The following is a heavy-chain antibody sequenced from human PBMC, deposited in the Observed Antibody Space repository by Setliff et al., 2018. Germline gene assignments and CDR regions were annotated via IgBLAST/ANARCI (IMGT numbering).Heavy chain of an antibody. J-gene: IGHJ4*02. D-gene: IGHD5-12*01. Sequence: KPSETLSLTCTVSDGSLSTYYWSWIRQPPGKGLEFIGYVYYSGTANYSPSLRSRLTIPVDTSKNQFSLKLRSVTAADTAVYYCARGGTFRYFDFWGQGAPVTVSS. V-gene: IGHV4-59*01. CDR1: DGSLSTYY. CDR2: VYYSGTA. CDR3: ARGGTFRYFDF.